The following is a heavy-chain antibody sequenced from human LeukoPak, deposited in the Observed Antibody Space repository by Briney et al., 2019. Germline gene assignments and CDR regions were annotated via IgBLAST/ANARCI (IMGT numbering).Heavy chain of an antibody. D-gene: IGHD3-3*01. J-gene: IGHJ4*02. CDR2: IYPGDSDT. Sequence: GESLKISCKGSGYSFTSYWIGWVRQMPGEGLEWIGIIYPGDSDTRYSPSFQGQVTISADKSISTAYLQWSSLKASDTAMYYCARQYDFWSGLFDYWGQGTLVTVSS. CDR3: ARQYDFWSGLFDY. V-gene: IGHV5-51*01. CDR1: GYSFTSYW.